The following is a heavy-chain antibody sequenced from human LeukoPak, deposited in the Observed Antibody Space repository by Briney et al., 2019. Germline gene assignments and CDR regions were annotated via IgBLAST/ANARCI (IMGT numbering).Heavy chain of an antibody. V-gene: IGHV3-48*02. J-gene: IGHJ3*01. CDR3: ARDAQWAFDF. CDR2: FRSSTTTI. CDR1: GFTFSSYS. Sequence: GGSLRLSCAAAGFTFSSYSMNWVRQAPGKGLEWISYFRSSTTTIYYADSVKGRFTISTDNAKNSLYLQMSSLRDEDTAVYYCARDAQWAFDFWGQGTMVTVSS. D-gene: IGHD6-19*01.